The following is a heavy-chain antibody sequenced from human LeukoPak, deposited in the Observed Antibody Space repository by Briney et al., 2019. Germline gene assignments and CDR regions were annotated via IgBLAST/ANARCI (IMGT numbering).Heavy chain of an antibody. J-gene: IGHJ4*02. CDR2: IYHSGST. Sequence: PSETLSLTCTVSGGSISSSYWSWIRQPPGKGLEWIGYIYHSGSTYYNPSLKSRVTISVDRSKNQFSLKLSSVTAADTAVYYCARESYSSSSTLDYWGQGTLVTVSS. CDR1: GGSISSSY. V-gene: IGHV4-59*12. CDR3: ARESYSSSSTLDY. D-gene: IGHD6-6*01.